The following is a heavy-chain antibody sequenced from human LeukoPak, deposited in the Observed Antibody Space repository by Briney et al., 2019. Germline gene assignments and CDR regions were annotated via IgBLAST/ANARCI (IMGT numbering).Heavy chain of an antibody. Sequence: SETLSLTCTVSGGSISSYYWSWIRQPAGKGLEWIGRIYTSGSTNYNPSLKSRVTMSVDTSKNQFSLKLSSVTAADTAVYYCARGSGYKYGWSNAGYFYYMDLWGKGTTVTVSS. CDR3: ARGSGYKYGWSNAGYFYYMDL. J-gene: IGHJ6*03. D-gene: IGHD5-18*01. V-gene: IGHV4-4*07. CDR1: GGSISSYY. CDR2: IYTSGST.